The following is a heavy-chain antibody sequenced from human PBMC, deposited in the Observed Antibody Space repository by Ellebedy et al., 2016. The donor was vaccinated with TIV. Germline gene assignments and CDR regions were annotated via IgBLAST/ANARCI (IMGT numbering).Heavy chain of an antibody. D-gene: IGHD6-19*01. V-gene: IGHV3-49*03. J-gene: IGHJ6*02. CDR3: ARHPSVAGPGDV. CDR1: GFTFGDYA. CDR2: IRSKAYGGTT. Sequence: GESLKISCTASGFTFGDYAMSWFRQAPGKGLEWVSFIRSKAYGGTTEYAASVKGRFTISRDDSKNSLYLQMNSLKSEDTAVYYCARHPSVAGPGDVWGQGTTVTVSS.